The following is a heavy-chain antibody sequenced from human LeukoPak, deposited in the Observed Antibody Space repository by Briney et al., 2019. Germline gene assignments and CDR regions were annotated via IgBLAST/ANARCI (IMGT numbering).Heavy chain of an antibody. D-gene: IGHD1-26*01. Sequence: KPSETLSLTCGDYAGSFSGYYWSWIRQPPGKGLEWIGEINHSGNTNYNPSLKSRVTISLDTSKNQFSLRLSSVTAADTAVYYCARGGRNSGNCYRPHNYYAMDVWGQGTTVTVSS. J-gene: IGHJ6*02. CDR3: ARGGRNSGNCYRPHNYYAMDV. CDR2: INHSGNT. V-gene: IGHV4-34*01. CDR1: AGSFSGYY.